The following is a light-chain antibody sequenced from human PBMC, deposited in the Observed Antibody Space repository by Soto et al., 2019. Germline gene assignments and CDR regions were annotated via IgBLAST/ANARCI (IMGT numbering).Light chain of an antibody. J-gene: IGKJ1*01. V-gene: IGKV1-39*01. CDR2: AAS. CDR3: QQGYSTPRT. CDR1: QSISSY. Sequence: IQMTQSPSSLSASVGDRVTITCRASQSISSYLNWYQQKPGKAPKLLIYAASNLQSGVPSRFSASGSGTDFTLTFNSLQPEDFATYYCQQGYSTPRTFGQGTKVDIK.